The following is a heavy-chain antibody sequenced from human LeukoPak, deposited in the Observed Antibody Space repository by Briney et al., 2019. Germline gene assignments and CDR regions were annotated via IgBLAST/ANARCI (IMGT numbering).Heavy chain of an antibody. Sequence: ASVKVSCKASGYTFTSYDINWVRQATGQGLEWMGWMNPNSGNTGYAQKFQGRVTMTRNTSIGTAYMELSSLRSEDTAVYYCARVRGRSGATSYYWGQGTLVTVSS. CDR3: ARVRGRSGATSYY. D-gene: IGHD1-26*01. CDR1: GYTFTSYD. V-gene: IGHV1-8*01. J-gene: IGHJ4*02. CDR2: MNPNSGNT.